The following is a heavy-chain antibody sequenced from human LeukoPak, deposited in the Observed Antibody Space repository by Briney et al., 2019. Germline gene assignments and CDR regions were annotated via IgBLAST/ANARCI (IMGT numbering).Heavy chain of an antibody. J-gene: IGHJ4*02. CDR3: ARLASGSYYEPFDH. Sequence: PSETLSLTCTVSGGSISGYYWSWIRQPPGKGLEWIGYIYDSASTNYNPSLKSQVTISVDTSKNQFSLILSYVIAADTAVYYCARLASGSYYEPFDHWGQGTLVTVSS. CDR1: GGSISGYY. V-gene: IGHV4-59*01. D-gene: IGHD3-10*01. CDR2: IYDSAST.